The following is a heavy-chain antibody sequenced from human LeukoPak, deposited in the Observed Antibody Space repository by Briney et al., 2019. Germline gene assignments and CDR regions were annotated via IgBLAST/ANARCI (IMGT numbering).Heavy chain of an antibody. J-gene: IGHJ4*02. D-gene: IGHD2-15*01. V-gene: IGHV3-23*01. Sequence: GGSLRLSCAASGFTFSSYAMSWVRQAPGKGLEWVSAISGSGGSTYYADSVKGRFTISRDNSKNTLYLQMNSLRAEDTAVYYCAKSKAVKDLLSVRYYFDYWGQGTLVTVSS. CDR2: ISGSGGST. CDR3: AKSKAVKDLLSVRYYFDY. CDR1: GFTFSSYA.